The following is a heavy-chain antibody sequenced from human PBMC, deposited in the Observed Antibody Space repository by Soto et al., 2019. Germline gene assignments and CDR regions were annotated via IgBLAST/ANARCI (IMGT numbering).Heavy chain of an antibody. D-gene: IGHD2-2*01. V-gene: IGHV3-53*01. J-gene: IGHJ4*02. CDR3: AAQPGGGGY. Sequence: EVQLVESGGGLIQPGGSLRLSCAVSGFTVSNNYMSWVRQAPGKGLEGVSVIYSGGYTAYGDSVKGRFTISRDNSKNTLYLQIKSRGPDPPPCFFCAAQPGGGGYWGQGTLVTVSS. CDR1: GFTVSNNY. CDR2: IYSGGYT.